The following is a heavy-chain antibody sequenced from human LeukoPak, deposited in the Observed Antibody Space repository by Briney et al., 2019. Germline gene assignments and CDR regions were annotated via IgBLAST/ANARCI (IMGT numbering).Heavy chain of an antibody. V-gene: IGHV1-8*01. J-gene: IGHJ5*02. CDR1: GYTFTSYD. Sequence: ASVKVSYKASGYTFTSYDINWVRQATGQGLEWMGWMNPNSGNTGYAQKFQGRVTMTRNTSISTAYMELSSLRSEDTAVYYCARVPSRRITMVRSYINWFDPWGQGTLVTVSS. CDR2: MNPNSGNT. CDR3: ARVPSRRITMVRSYINWFDP. D-gene: IGHD3-10*01.